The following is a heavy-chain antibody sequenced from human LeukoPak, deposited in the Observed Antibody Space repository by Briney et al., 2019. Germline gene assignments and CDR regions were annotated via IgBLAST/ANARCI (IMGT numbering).Heavy chain of an antibody. CDR3: AKVGSDDYVWGSYRYSPYYYYMDV. CDR1: GFTFSSYG. V-gene: IGHV3-23*01. D-gene: IGHD3-16*02. Sequence: GGSLRLPCAASGFTFSSYGMSWARQAPGKGLEWVSAISGSGGSTYYADSVKGRFTISRDNSKNALYLQMNSLRAEDTAVYYCAKVGSDDYVWGSYRYSPYYYYMDVWGKGTTVTISS. J-gene: IGHJ6*03. CDR2: ISGSGGST.